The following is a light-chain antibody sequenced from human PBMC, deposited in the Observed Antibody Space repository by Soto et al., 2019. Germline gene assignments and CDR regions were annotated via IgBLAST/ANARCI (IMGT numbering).Light chain of an antibody. CDR1: QSISSW. CDR2: KAS. J-gene: IGKJ4*01. Sequence: DIQMTQSPSTLSASVGDRVTITCRASQSISSWLAWYQQKPGKAPKLLIYKASSLESGVPSRFSGSGSGTEFTLTISSPQPDDFATYCCQQYNSYPLTFGGGTKVEIK. V-gene: IGKV1-5*03. CDR3: QQYNSYPLT.